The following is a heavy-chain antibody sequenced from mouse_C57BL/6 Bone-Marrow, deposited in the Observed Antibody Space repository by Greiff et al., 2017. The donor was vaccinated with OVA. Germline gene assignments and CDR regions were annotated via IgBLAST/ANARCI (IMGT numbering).Heavy chain of an antibody. CDR1: GYTFTDYY. D-gene: IGHD2-2*01. V-gene: IGHV1-19*01. CDR2: INPYNGGT. J-gene: IGHJ2*01. CDR3: ARWGYDEGLVYY. Sequence: EVKLQESGPVLVKPGASVKMSCKASGYTFTDYYMNWVKQSHGKSLEWIGVINPYNGGTSYNQKFKGKATLTVDKSSSTAYMELNSLTSEDSAVYYCARWGYDEGLVYYWGQGTTLTVSS.